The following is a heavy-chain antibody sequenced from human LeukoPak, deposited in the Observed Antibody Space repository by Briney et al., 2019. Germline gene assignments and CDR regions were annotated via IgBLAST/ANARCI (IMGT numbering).Heavy chain of an antibody. CDR3: AREVRIAAAGAHQGEFDY. V-gene: IGHV1-2*02. Sequence: GASVKVSCKASGYTFTGYYMHWVRQAPGQGLEWMGWINPNSGGTNYAQKFQGRVTMTRDTSISTAYMELSRLRSDDTAVYYCAREVRIAAAGAHQGEFDYWGQGTLVTVSS. J-gene: IGHJ4*02. D-gene: IGHD6-13*01. CDR1: GYTFTGYY. CDR2: INPNSGGT.